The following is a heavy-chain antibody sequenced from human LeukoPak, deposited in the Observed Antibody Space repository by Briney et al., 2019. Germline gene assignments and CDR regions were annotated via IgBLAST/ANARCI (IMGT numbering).Heavy chain of an antibody. Sequence: ASVKVSCTASGYTFTVYYMHWVRQAPGQGLEWMGWIIPNSGGTNYAQKFQGWVTMTRDTSISTAYMELSRLRSDDTAVYYCARERSVRGGYNYFDYWGQGTLVTVSS. V-gene: IGHV1-2*04. CDR2: IIPNSGGT. CDR3: ARERSVRGGYNYFDY. J-gene: IGHJ4*02. CDR1: GYTFTVYY. D-gene: IGHD5-12*01.